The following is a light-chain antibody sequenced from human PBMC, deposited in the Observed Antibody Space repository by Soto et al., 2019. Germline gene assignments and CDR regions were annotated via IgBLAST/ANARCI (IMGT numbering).Light chain of an antibody. CDR2: DNN. V-gene: IGLV1-51*01. J-gene: IGLJ2*01. CDR3: GTWDSSLSAVV. Sequence: QSVLTQPPSVSAAPGQKVTISCSGSSSKIGNNYVSWYQQFPGTAPKLLIYDNNKRPSGIPDRFSGSKSGTSATLDITGLQTGDEADYYCGTWDSSLSAVVFGGGTKLTVL. CDR1: SSKIGNNY.